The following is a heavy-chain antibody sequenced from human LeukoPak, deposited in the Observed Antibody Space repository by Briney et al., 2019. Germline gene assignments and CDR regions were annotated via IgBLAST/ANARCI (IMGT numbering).Heavy chain of an antibody. CDR3: AKVPYSDYGSGRPPFMDA. CDR1: GFTFSSYG. D-gene: IGHD3-10*01. CDR2: IWYDGSNK. Sequence: GGSLRLSCAASGFTFSSYGMHWVRQAPGKGLEWVAVIWYDGSNKYHADSVKGRFTISRDNSKNTLYLQMNSLRAEDTAVYYCAKVPYSDYGSGRPPFMDAWGQGTTVAISS. V-gene: IGHV3-33*06. J-gene: IGHJ6*02.